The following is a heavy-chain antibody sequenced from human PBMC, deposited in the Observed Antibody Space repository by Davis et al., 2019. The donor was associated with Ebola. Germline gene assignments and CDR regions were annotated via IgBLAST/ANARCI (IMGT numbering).Heavy chain of an antibody. CDR1: GYTFTDYY. V-gene: IGHV1-2*06. D-gene: IGHD3-10*01. Sequence: ASVQVSCKASGYTFTDYYIHWVRQAPGQGLEWMGRINPNSGGTNYAQKLQGRVTMTTDTSTSTAYMELRSLRSDDTAVYYCARGITMVRGYYWFDPWSQGTLVTVSS. CDR3: ARGITMVRGYYWFDP. J-gene: IGHJ5*02. CDR2: INPNSGGT.